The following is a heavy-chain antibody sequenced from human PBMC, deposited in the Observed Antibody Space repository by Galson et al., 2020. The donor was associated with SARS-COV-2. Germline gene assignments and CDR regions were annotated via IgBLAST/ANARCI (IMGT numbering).Heavy chain of an antibody. Sequence: GESLKISCAASGFTFSDYYMSWIRQAPGKGLEWVLYISSSSSYTNYADSVKGRFTISRDNAKNSLYLQMNSLRAEDTAVYYCARGGQYQLDYYYYGMDVWGQGTTVTVSS. D-gene: IGHD2-2*01. CDR2: ISSSSSYT. CDR3: ARGGQYQLDYYYYGMDV. V-gene: IGHV3-11*06. J-gene: IGHJ6*02. CDR1: GFTFSDYY.